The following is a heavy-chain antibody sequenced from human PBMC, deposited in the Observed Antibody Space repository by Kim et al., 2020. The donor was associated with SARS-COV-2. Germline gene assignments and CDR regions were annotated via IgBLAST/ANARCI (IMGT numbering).Heavy chain of an antibody. CDR3: ASVHGSGSWAMDV. CDR2: IKEDGTEQ. V-gene: IGHV3-7*03. J-gene: IGHJ6*02. Sequence: GGSLRLSCAASGFTFSTHWMAWVRQLPGKGLEWVANIKEDGTEQYYADSLKGRFMISRDNSKNSLYLQMNSLRAEDTAVYYCASVHGSGSWAMDVWGQGTTVTVSS. D-gene: IGHD3-10*01. CDR1: GFTFSTHW.